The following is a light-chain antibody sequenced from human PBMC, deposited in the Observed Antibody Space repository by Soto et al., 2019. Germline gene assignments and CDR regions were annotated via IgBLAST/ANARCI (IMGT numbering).Light chain of an antibody. CDR2: DAS. J-gene: IGKJ5*01. CDR1: QTVSNQ. Sequence: EIVLTQSPVTLSLSPGERATLSCRASQTVSNQLAWYQQKPGQAPRLLIYDASRRVTGIPARFSGSGSGTDFTLTLSSPEPEDFAVYYCQQRAGSSTFGQGTRLEIK. V-gene: IGKV3-11*01. CDR3: QQRAGSST.